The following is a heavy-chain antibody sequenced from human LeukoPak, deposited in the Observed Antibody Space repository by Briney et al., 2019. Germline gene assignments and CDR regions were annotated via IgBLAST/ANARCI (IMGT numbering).Heavy chain of an antibody. V-gene: IGHV1-46*03. CDR3: ASAAGTVLGAFDI. CDR2: INPSGGST. CDR1: GYTFTSYY. Sequence: ASVKVSCKASGYTFTSYYMHWVRQAPGQGLEWMGIINPSGGSTSYAQKFQGRVTMTRDTSTSTVYMELSSLRSEDTAVYYCASAAGTVLGAFDIWGQGTLVTVSP. D-gene: IGHD6-13*01. J-gene: IGHJ4*02.